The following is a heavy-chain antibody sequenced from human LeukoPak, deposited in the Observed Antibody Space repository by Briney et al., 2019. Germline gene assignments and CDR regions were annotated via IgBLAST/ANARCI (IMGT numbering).Heavy chain of an antibody. V-gene: IGHV3-30*18. J-gene: IGHJ4*02. Sequence: GGSLRLSCAASGFTFSSYGMHWVRQAPGKGLEWVAVISYDGSNKYYADSVKGRFTISRDNSKNTLYLQMNSLRAEDTAVYYCAKDIRCSNSAAGTHWGQGTLVTVSS. D-gene: IGHD6-13*01. CDR3: AKDIRCSNSAAGTH. CDR2: ISYDGSNK. CDR1: GFTFSSYG.